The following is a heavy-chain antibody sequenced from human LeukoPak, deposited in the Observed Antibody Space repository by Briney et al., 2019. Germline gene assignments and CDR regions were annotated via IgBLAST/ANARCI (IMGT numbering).Heavy chain of an antibody. V-gene: IGHV3-9*01. CDR2: ISWDSGSI. J-gene: IGHJ3*02. CDR3: AKDIEVVITTGAFDI. CDR1: GFTFDDYT. D-gene: IGHD3-22*01. Sequence: PGGSLRLSCAASGFTFDDYTMHWARQPPGKGLEWVSGISWDSGSIAYADSVKGRFTISRDHAKNSLYLQMNSLRAEDTALYYCAKDIEVVITTGAFDIWGQGTMVTVSS.